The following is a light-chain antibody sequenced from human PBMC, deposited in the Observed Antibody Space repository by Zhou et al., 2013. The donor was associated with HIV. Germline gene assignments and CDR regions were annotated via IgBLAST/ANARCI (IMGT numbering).Light chain of an antibody. CDR3: QQRSNWPSLT. Sequence: VVLTQSPGTLSLSPGEGATLSCRASQTVSGNYLAWYQQKPGQAPRLLIYGASYRAAGFPERFSGSGSGTDFTLTISRLEPEDFAVYYCQQRSNWPSLTFGGGTKVEIK. J-gene: IGKJ4*01. CDR2: GAS. V-gene: IGKV3D-20*02. CDR1: QTVSGNY.